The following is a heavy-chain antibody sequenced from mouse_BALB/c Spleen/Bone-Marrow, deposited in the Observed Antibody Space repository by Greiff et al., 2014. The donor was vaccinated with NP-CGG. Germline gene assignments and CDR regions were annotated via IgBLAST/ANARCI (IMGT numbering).Heavy chain of an antibody. D-gene: IGHD1-1*01. CDR3: ARRGSPYYFDY. CDR1: GYTFTDYN. CDR2: IYPYNGGT. V-gene: IGHV1S29*02. J-gene: IGHJ2*01. Sequence: EVQLVESGPELVKPGASVKISCKASGYTFTDYNMHWVKQSHGKSLEWIGYIYPYNGGTGYNQKFKNKATLTVDKSSSTAYMELRSLTSEDSAVYYCARRGSPYYFDYWGQGTTLTVSS.